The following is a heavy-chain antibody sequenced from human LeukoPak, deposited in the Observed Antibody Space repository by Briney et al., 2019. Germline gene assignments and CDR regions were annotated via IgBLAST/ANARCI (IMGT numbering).Heavy chain of an antibody. CDR2: INPNSGGT. D-gene: IGHD6-19*01. V-gene: IGHV1-2*02. Sequence: ASVKVSCKASGYTFTGYYMHWVRQAPGQGREWRGWINPNSGGTKYAQKFQGRFTMTRDTSISTAYMELSRPRSDDTAVFYCARDRAVAGTNLDAFDFWGQGTVVTVSS. J-gene: IGHJ3*01. CDR1: GYTFTGYY. CDR3: ARDRAVAGTNLDAFDF.